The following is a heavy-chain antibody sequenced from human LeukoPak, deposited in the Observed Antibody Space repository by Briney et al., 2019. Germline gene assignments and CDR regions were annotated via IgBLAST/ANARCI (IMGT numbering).Heavy chain of an antibody. Sequence: PSETLSLTCTVSGGSISSNSYYWVWNPQPPGQGLEGIGSIYYSGSTYYNTPLKSRVTISVDTSKNQFSLKLSSVTAADTAVYYCAREGETTVVTSFDYWGQGTLVTVSS. CDR3: AREGETTVVTSFDY. CDR2: IYYSGST. D-gene: IGHD4-23*01. J-gene: IGHJ4*02. V-gene: IGHV4-39*07. CDR1: GGSISSNSYY.